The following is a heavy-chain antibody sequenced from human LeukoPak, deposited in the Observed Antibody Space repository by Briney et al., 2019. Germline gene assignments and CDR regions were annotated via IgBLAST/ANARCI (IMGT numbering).Heavy chain of an antibody. CDR2: IDASGST. J-gene: IGHJ3*02. CDR1: GFTFSNSG. D-gene: IGHD5-24*01. Sequence: PGGSLRLSCAASGFTFSNSGMSWIRQPAGKGLEWIGQIDASGSTNYNPSLKSRVTISVDTSKNQFSLKLSSVTAADTAVYYCARDGKMAPHSKKDAFDIWGQGTMVTVSS. CDR3: ARDGKMAPHSKKDAFDI. V-gene: IGHV4-4*07.